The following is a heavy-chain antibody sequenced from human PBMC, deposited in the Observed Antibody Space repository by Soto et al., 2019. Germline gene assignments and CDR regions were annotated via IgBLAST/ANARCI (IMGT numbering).Heavy chain of an antibody. J-gene: IGHJ4*02. Sequence: GSLRLSSVSSGFTFSISWKHSVILAPGKGLVWVLRINIDGNRINYADSVKGRCTISRDNAKNTLYMQVNSLRDEDTAVYYCVRGDGDHYDGNGYLGRHWGQGT. CDR2: INIDGNRI. CDR3: VRGDGDHYDGNGYLGRH. CDR1: GFTFSISW. D-gene: IGHD3-22*01. V-gene: IGHV3-74*01.